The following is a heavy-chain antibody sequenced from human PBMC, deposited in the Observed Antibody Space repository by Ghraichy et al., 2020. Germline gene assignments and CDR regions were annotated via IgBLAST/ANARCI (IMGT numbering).Heavy chain of an antibody. CDR2: INSDGSSI. Sequence: LSLTCATSEFTFRSYWMHCVRQAPGKGLVWVSRINSDGSSISYADSVKGRFTISRDNAKNTLYLQMNSLRAEDTAVYYCARGGYYYDSSADYWGQGTLVTVSS. CDR1: EFTFRSYW. D-gene: IGHD3-22*01. V-gene: IGHV3-74*01. CDR3: ARGGYYYDSSADY. J-gene: IGHJ4*02.